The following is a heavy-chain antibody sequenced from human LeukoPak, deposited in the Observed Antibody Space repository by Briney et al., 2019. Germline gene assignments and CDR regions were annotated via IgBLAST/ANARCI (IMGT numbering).Heavy chain of an antibody. V-gene: IGHV3-21*01. J-gene: IGHJ4*02. CDR2: ISRSSNYI. Sequence: PGGSLRLSCAASGFTFSAYSMNWVRQAPGKGLEWVSSISRSSNYIYYADSVKGRFTISRDNAKNSLYLQMNSLRAEDTAVYYCATSIGPNYYGSGSYPGYWGQGTLVTVSS. CDR3: ATSIGPNYYGSGSYPGY. D-gene: IGHD3-10*01. CDR1: GFTFSAYS.